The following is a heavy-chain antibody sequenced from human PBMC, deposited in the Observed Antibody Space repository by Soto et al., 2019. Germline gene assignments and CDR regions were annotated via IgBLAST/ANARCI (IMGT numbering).Heavy chain of an antibody. D-gene: IGHD6-13*01. V-gene: IGHV3-21*01. Sequence: EMLLVESGGDLVKPGGSLRLSCAASGFPFSDYSMNWVRQAPGTGLEWISFIDPRGDTFNADSLKGRFTMWRDNAKNSVYLQINSLTAADTALYYCARPRGNSLYMDVWGQGTTVTVSS. J-gene: IGHJ6*02. CDR1: GFPFSDYS. CDR2: IDPRGDT. CDR3: ARPRGNSLYMDV.